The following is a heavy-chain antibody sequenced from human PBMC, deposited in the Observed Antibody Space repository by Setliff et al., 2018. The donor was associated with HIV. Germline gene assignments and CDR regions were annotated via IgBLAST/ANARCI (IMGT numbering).Heavy chain of an antibody. CDR2: IYWNDDK. J-gene: IGHJ4*02. CDR3: VYRDYGGNPPRYYFDL. D-gene: IGHD4-17*01. Sequence: SGPTLVNPTQTLTLTCTFSGFSLSSTGVGVGWIRQPPGKALEWLALIYWNDDKSYRPSLNSRLTITKDASKDQVVLTMTNMDPVDTGTYFCVYRDYGGNPPRYYFDLWGQGTVVTVSS. V-gene: IGHV2-5*04. CDR1: GFSLSSTGVG.